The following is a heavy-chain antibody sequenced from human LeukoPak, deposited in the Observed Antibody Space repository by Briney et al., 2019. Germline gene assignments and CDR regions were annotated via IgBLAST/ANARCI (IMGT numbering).Heavy chain of an antibody. CDR1: GYTFTDCY. V-gene: IGHV1-2*02. Sequence: GASVKVSCKASGYTFTDCYIHWVRQAPGEGPEWMGWISPNSGGTNYAQKFQGRVTMTRDTSISTAYMEVSSLRSDDTAVYYCARGLRPYSSSWSPLSWFDPWGQGTLVTVSS. D-gene: IGHD6-13*01. CDR3: ARGLRPYSSSWSPLSWFDP. CDR2: ISPNSGGT. J-gene: IGHJ5*02.